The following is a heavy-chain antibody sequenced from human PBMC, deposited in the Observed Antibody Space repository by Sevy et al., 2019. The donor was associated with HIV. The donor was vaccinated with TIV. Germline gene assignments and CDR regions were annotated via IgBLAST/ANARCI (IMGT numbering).Heavy chain of an antibody. Sequence: GGSLRLSCAASGFTFSGSAMHWVRQASGKGPEWVGRIRSKANSYATAYAASVKGRFTISRDDSKNTAYLQMNSLKTEDTAVYYCTTFPRYSSGWYYHYWGQGTLVTVSS. V-gene: IGHV3-73*01. J-gene: IGHJ4*02. CDR3: TTFPRYSSGWYYHY. CDR1: GFTFSGSA. D-gene: IGHD6-19*01. CDR2: IRSKANSYAT.